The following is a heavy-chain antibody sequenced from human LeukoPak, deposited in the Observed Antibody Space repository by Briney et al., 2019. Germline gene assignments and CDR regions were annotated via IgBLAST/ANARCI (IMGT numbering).Heavy chain of an antibody. D-gene: IGHD3-16*01. CDR3: VTGRYSYAWYDD. Sequence: PAETLSPACTVSGGSISSFYWSWIRQPPGKGLEWSGYMYFGGGPKYNVSLTRRVITSLDMSKNQFSLKLSSVTAADPAVYYCVTGRYSYAWYDDWGQGTLVTVSS. V-gene: IGHV4-59*01. J-gene: IGHJ5*02. CDR1: GGSISSFY. CDR2: MYFGGGP.